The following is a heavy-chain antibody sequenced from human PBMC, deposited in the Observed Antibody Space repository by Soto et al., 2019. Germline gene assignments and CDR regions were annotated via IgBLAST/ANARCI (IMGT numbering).Heavy chain of an antibody. J-gene: IGHJ3*02. CDR3: ASLRAVDTAMDDAFDI. CDR2: INSDGSST. V-gene: IGHV3-74*01. CDR1: GFTFSSYW. Sequence: GESLKISCAASGFTFSSYWMHWVRQAPGKGLVWVSRINSDGSSTSYADSVKGRFTISRDNAKNTLYLQMNSLRAEDTAVYYCASLRAVDTAMDDAFDIWGQGTMVTVSS. D-gene: IGHD5-18*01.